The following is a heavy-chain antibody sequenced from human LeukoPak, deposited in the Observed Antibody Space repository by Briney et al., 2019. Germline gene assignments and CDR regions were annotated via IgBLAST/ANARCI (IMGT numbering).Heavy chain of an antibody. CDR1: GGSISSSSAY. CDR2: IYYSKNT. J-gene: IGHJ4*02. CDR3: ASPHGFSYGYFDH. Sequence: TSETLSLTCTVSGGSISSSSAYWGWIRQPPGKGLEWIGSIYYSKNTYYNPSLKSRVTISADTSKNQFSLRLDSVSAADTAVYYCASPHGFSYGYFDHWGQGSLVTVSS. V-gene: IGHV4-39*01. D-gene: IGHD5-18*01.